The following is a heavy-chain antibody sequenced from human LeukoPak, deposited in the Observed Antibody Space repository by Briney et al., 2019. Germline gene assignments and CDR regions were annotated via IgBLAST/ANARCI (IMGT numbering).Heavy chain of an antibody. CDR3: ASLSYGDDDFDY. V-gene: IGHV3-48*04. J-gene: IGHJ4*02. CDR2: ISYVSSSGYNI. D-gene: IGHD4-17*01. CDR1: GFTFSSFS. Sequence: GGSLRLSCAASGFTFSSFSMYWVRQVPGKGLEWVSYISYVSSSGYNIYYADSVKGRFTVSRDNAKNSLYLQMNSLRAEDTAVYYCASLSYGDDDFDYWGQGTLVTVSS.